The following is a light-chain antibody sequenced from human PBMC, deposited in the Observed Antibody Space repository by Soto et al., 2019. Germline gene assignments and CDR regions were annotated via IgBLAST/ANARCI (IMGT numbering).Light chain of an antibody. CDR3: QQYYNWPQLT. CDR1: QSVSNN. J-gene: IGKJ4*01. V-gene: IGKV3-15*01. Sequence: EIVLTQSPGTLSLSPGERATLSCMASQSVSNNYLAWYQQKPGQAPRLLISGAYTRATGIPARFSGSGSGTEFTLTISGPQSEDFAVYYCQQYYNWPQLTFGGGTKVDIK. CDR2: GAY.